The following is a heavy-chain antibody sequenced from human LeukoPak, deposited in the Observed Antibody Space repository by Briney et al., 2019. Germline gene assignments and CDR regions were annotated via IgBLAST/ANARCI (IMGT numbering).Heavy chain of an antibody. Sequence: ASVKVSCKASGGTFSSYAISWVRQAPGQGLEWMGGIIPIFGTANYAQKFQGRVTITADESTGTAYMELSSLRSEDTAVYYCASGIAVAPGCFDYWGQGTLVTVSS. J-gene: IGHJ4*02. V-gene: IGHV1-69*13. D-gene: IGHD6-19*01. CDR1: GGTFSSYA. CDR3: ASGIAVAPGCFDY. CDR2: IIPIFGTA.